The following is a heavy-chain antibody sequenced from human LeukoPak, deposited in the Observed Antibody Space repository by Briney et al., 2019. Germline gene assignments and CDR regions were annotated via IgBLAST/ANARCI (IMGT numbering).Heavy chain of an antibody. CDR1: GFTFSSYS. J-gene: IGHJ4*02. CDR3: ARDRIAAAGTFDY. Sequence: GGSLRLSCAASGFTFSSYSMNWVRQAPGKGLEWVPVIYSGGSTYYADSVKGRFTISRDNSKNTLYLQMNSLRAEDTAVYYCARDRIAAAGTFDYWGQGTLVTVSS. D-gene: IGHD6-13*01. CDR2: IYSGGST. V-gene: IGHV3-66*01.